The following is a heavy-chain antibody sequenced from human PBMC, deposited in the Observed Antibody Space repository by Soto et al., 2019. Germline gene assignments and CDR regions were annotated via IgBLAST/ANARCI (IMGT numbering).Heavy chain of an antibody. D-gene: IGHD3-10*01. CDR1: GGTFNGYG. J-gene: IGHJ3*01. CDR2: TVPVFDTS. Sequence: QVQLVQSGAVVKKPGSSVEVSCKASGGTFNGYGISWVRQAPGQGLEWMGGTVPVFDTSKYAPRFQGRVTITPDKSTVTAYLELGRVRSEDTATNFCARGVSNSGAYYTGPSAYDLWGQGTLVIVSS. V-gene: IGHV1-69*06. CDR3: ARGVSNSGAYYTGPSAYDL.